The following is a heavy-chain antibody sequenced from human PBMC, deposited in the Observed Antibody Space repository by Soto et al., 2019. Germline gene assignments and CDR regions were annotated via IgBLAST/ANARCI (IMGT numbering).Heavy chain of an antibody. CDR3: AKGEVGEIIPPYFDS. J-gene: IGHJ4*02. CDR2: ISNDGSNE. D-gene: IGHD3-16*01. V-gene: IGHV3-30*18. CDR1: GFTFRWFG. Sequence: GGSLRLSCAGSGFTFRWFGMNWVRQAPGKGLEWVARISNDGSNEYYVDSVKGRFTISRDNSKNTLYLQMDSLRAEDTAVYYCAKGEVGEIIPPYFDSGGRGPRATVPS.